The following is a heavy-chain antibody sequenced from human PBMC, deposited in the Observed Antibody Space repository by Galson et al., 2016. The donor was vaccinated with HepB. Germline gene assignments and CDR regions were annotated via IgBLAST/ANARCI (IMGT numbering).Heavy chain of an antibody. CDR1: GFTFISYA. D-gene: IGHD4-17*01. V-gene: IGHV3-23*01. J-gene: IGHJ4*02. CDR3: ANDWTTAGAYHYGGY. CDR2: ISGTGGTT. Sequence: SLRLSCAASGFTFISYAMSWVRQAPGKRLEWVSAISGTGGTTYYADSVQGRFTISRDNSKNTLYLQMNSLRADDTAVYYCANDWTTAGAYHYGGYWGQGTLVTVSS.